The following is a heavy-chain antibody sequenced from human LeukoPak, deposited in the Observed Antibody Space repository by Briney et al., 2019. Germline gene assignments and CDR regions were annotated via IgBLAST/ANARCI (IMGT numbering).Heavy chain of an antibody. Sequence: GGSLRLSSETSGFRFSSFVMHWARQAPGKGLEWVAVVWCYGSQKYYADSVKGRVNISRDKSNNTLFLEMGSLRAGDTGIYYCVKGERKYDYHYMDVWGKGTSVTVSS. CDR3: VKGERKYDYHYMDV. CDR1: GFRFSSFV. J-gene: IGHJ6*03. V-gene: IGHV3-33*03. D-gene: IGHD1-1*01. CDR2: VWCYGSQK.